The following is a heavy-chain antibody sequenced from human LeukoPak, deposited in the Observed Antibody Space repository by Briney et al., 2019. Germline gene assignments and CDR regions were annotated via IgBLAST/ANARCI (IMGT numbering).Heavy chain of an antibody. CDR3: ARQYYYDSSGYYADRCFDY. V-gene: IGHV4-34*01. CDR1: GGSFSGYY. D-gene: IGHD3-22*01. J-gene: IGHJ4*02. Sequence: PSETLSLTCAVYGGSFSGYYWSWIRQPPGKGLEWIGEINNSGSTNYNPSLKSRVTISVDTSKNQFSLKLSSVTAADTAVYYCARQYYYDSSGYYADRCFDYWGQGTLVTVSS. CDR2: INNSGST.